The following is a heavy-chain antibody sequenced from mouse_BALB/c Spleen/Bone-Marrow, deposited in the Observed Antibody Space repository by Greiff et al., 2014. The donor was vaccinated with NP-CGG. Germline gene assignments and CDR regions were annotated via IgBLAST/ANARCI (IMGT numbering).Heavy chain of an antibody. Sequence: VHLVESGAELARPGASVKLSCKASGYTFTDYYINWVRRRTGQGLEWIGEIYPGNGNTYYNEKFKGKATLTADKSSSTAYMQLSSRTSEDAAVYFCARGGYYRYDGFAYWGQGTLVTVSA. CDR3: ARGGYYRYDGFAY. V-gene: IGHV1-77*01. CDR1: GYTFTDYY. D-gene: IGHD2-14*01. J-gene: IGHJ3*01. CDR2: IYPGNGNT.